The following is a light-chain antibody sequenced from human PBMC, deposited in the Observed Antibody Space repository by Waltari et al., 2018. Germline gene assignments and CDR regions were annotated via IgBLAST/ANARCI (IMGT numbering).Light chain of an antibody. V-gene: IGKV1-39*01. CDR3: QHGYGTPYS. J-gene: IGKJ2*03. CDR1: ENVNNY. CDR2: KAS. Sequence: DIQMTQSPSSLSASVGDRVTITCRASENVNNYLNWYQQKPGKAPKCLIYKASTLQSGVPSRFSGSGSGTDYTFTISSLQSEDVATYYCQHGYGTPYSFGQGTKVEIK.